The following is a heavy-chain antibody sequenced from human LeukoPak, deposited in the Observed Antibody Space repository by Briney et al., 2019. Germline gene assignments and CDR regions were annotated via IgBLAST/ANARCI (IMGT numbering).Heavy chain of an antibody. CDR3: ARHSRPVGATAVYYYYYGMDF. CDR2: IYYSGST. CDR1: GGSISSSNYY. J-gene: IGHJ6*02. D-gene: IGHD1-26*01. Sequence: PSETLSLTCTVSGGSISSSNYYWGWIRQSPGKGLEWIGSIYYSGSTNHNPSLKSRVTISIDTSRNQFSLKLSSVTAADTAVYYYARHSRPVGATAVYYYYYGMDFWGQGTTVTVSS. V-gene: IGHV4-39*01.